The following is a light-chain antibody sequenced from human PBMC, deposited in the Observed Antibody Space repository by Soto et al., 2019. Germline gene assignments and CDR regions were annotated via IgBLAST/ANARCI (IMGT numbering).Light chain of an antibody. CDR3: QQYYSYPPT. J-gene: IGKJ2*01. CDR2: AAS. V-gene: IGKV1-8*01. CDR1: QGISSY. Sequence: AIQMTQSPSSLSASTGDRVNITCRASQGISSYLAWYQQKPGKAPKLLIYAASTLQSGVPSRFSGSGSGTDFTLTISCLQSEDFATYYCQQYYSYPPTFGQGTKVDIK.